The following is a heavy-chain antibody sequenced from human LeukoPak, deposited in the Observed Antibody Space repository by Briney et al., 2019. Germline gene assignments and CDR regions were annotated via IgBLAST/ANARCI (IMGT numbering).Heavy chain of an antibody. J-gene: IGHJ4*02. Sequence: ASVKVSCKASGYTFTSYGISWVRQAPGQGLEWMGWMNPNSGNTGYAQKFQGRVTMTRNTSISTAYMELSSLRSEDTAVYYCARVYRDGYGYWGQGTLVTVSS. V-gene: IGHV1-8*02. CDR1: GYTFTSYG. CDR3: ARVYRDGYGY. CDR2: MNPNSGNT. D-gene: IGHD5-24*01.